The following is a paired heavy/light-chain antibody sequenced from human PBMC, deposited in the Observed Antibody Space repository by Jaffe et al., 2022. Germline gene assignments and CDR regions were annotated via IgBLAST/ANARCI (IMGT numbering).Light chain of an antibody. CDR1: QSVNRNN. J-gene: IGKJ1*01. V-gene: IGKV3-20*01. CDR2: SAS. CDR3: QQHGRSPLT. Sequence: EIVLTQSPGTLSLSPGESATLSCRASQSVNRNNLAWYQHKPGQAPRLLIYSASSRATGIPDRFSGSGSGTDFTLTISRLEPEDFAVYYCQQHGRSPLTFGQGTKVEIK.
Heavy chain of an antibody. CDR1: RFSFDDYA. D-gene: IGHD6-13*01. Sequence: EVQLVQSGGGVVQPGGSLRLSCAASRFSFDDYAMYWVRQAPGTGLQWVSLISRNGEYIYYADSVRGRFTVSRDDSKNSLYLQMNSLRAEDTALYFCARDTNSWLVSYYMDVWGKGTTVIVSS. J-gene: IGHJ6*03. CDR2: ISRNGEYI. CDR3: ARDTNSWLVSYYMDV. V-gene: IGHV3-43D*04.